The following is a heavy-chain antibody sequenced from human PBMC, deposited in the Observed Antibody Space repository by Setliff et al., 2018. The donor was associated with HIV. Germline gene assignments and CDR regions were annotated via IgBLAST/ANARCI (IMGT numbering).Heavy chain of an antibody. CDR2: VYNSGTT. D-gene: IGHD3-3*01. J-gene: IGHJ6*03. CDR3: ARTVRREFRTNVGDHYYFYMDV. CDR1: GASSSSHY. Sequence: SETLSLTCTVSGASSSSHYCGWVRQPPGKAPEWIGYVYNSGTTKYNPSLKRRVNISVDTSKNQFSLRLNSVTAADTAVYYSARTVRREFRTNVGDHYYFYMDVWGKGTTVTVSS. V-gene: IGHV4-59*11.